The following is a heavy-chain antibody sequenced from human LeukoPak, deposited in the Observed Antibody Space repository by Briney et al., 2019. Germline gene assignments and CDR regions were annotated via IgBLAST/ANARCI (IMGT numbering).Heavy chain of an antibody. CDR1: GGSFSGYY. J-gene: IGHJ4*02. CDR2: INHSGST. CDR3: ARADSSGWYNY. Sequence: SETLSLTCAVYGGSFSGYYWSWVRQPPGKGLEWIGEINHSGSTNYNPSLKSRVTISVDTSKNQFSLKLSSVTAADTAVYYCARADSSGWYNYWGQGTLVTVSS. V-gene: IGHV4-34*01. D-gene: IGHD6-19*01.